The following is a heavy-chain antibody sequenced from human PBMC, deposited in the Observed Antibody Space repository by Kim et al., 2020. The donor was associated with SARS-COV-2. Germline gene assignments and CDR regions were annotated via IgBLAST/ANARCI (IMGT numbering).Heavy chain of an antibody. V-gene: IGHV3-33*06. D-gene: IGHD6-19*01. CDR2: IWYDGSNK. J-gene: IGHJ6*02. Sequence: GGSLRLSCAASGFTFSSYGMHWVRQAPGKGLEWVAVIWYDGSNKYYADSVKGRFTISRDNSKNTLYLQMNSLRAEDTAVYYCAKDQGASRQWLVRRHYYYGMDVWGQGTTVTVSS. CDR3: AKDQGASRQWLVRRHYYYGMDV. CDR1: GFTFSSYG.